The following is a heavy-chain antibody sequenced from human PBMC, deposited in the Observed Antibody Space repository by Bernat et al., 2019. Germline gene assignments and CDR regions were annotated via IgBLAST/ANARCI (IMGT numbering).Heavy chain of an antibody. CDR2: IKKDGSEK. D-gene: IGHD2/OR15-2a*01. V-gene: IGHV3-7*01. CDR1: GFTFRNYW. Sequence: EVQLVESGGGLVQPGGFLRLSCAASGFTFRNYWMSWVRQAPGKGLEWVANIKKDGSEKYYVDSVMGRFTISRDNAKNSLYLQMNSLRAEDTAVYYCTRDLDIVRVFVGYDAFDIWGQGTMVSVS. J-gene: IGHJ3*02. CDR3: TRDLDIVRVFVGYDAFDI.